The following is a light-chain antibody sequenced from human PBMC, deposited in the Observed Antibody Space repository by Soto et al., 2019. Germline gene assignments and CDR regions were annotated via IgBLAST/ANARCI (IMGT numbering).Light chain of an antibody. Sequence: DIQMTQSPSSRSASVADRFTITCRASQSISRSLNWYQQKPGKAPKVLIHAASSLQSGVPSRFSGSGSGTDFTLTISSLQPEDSATYFCQQSYSTVSITFAQGTRLEIK. J-gene: IGKJ5*01. CDR3: QQSYSTVSIT. CDR1: QSISRS. CDR2: AAS. V-gene: IGKV1-39*01.